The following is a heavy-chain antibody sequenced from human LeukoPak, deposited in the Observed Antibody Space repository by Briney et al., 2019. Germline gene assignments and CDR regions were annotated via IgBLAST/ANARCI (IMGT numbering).Heavy chain of an antibody. V-gene: IGHV3-23*01. CDR3: AKFQANYYDSSGYGCFDY. CDR2: LSTGGGTA. Sequence: GGSLRLSCSASGFTFNSYAMNWVRQAPGKGLEWVSSLSTGGGTAFYADSVKGRFTISRDNSKSTLYLQMNSLRAEDTAVYYCAKFQANYYDSSGYGCFDYWGQGTLVTVSS. D-gene: IGHD3-22*01. CDR1: GFTFNSYA. J-gene: IGHJ4*02.